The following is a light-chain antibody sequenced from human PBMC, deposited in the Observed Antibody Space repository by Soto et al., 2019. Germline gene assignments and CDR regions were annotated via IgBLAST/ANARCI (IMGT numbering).Light chain of an antibody. CDR2: GNN. J-gene: IGLJ2*01. CDR1: SSNIGANYD. V-gene: IGLV1-40*01. CDR3: QSYDSSLIGVV. Sequence: QSVLTQPPSVSGAPGQRVTISCTGSSSNIGANYDVHWYQHRPGTAPKLLIFGNNNRPSGVPDRFSGSKSGTSASLVITGLQAEDEADYYCQSYDSSLIGVVFGGGTKVTVL.